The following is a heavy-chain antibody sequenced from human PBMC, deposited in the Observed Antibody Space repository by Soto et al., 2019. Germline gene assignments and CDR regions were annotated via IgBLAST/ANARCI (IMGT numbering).Heavy chain of an antibody. D-gene: IGHD2-15*01. CDR1: GGSISSYY. Sequence: SETLSLTCTVSGGSISSYYWSWIRQPPWTVLEWIGYIYSSGSTNYNPSLKSRVTISVDTSKNQFSLKLSSVTAADTAVYYCARVGGDQRLGYCSGGSCYTVARYYYYGMDVWGQGTTVTVSS. CDR3: ARVGGDQRLGYCSGGSCYTVARYYYYGMDV. CDR2: IYSSGST. J-gene: IGHJ6*02. V-gene: IGHV4-59*01.